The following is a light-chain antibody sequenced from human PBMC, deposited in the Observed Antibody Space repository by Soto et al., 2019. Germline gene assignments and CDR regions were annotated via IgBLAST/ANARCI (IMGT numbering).Light chain of an antibody. Sequence: QMTQSPSTLSASVGDTVTITCRASQSISTWLAWYQQKRGKAPKLLIYKASTLESGVPSRFSGSGSRTEFTHTISSLQPPDFATYYCQQYNTHSIFGHGTKVQI. CDR1: QSISTW. V-gene: IGKV1-5*03. J-gene: IGKJ1*01. CDR2: KAS. CDR3: QQYNTHSI.